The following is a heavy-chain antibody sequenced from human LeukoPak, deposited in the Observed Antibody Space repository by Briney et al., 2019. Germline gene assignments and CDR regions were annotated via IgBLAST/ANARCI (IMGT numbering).Heavy chain of an antibody. Sequence: GGSLRLSCAASGFTFSSYEMNWVRQAPGKGLEWVSYISSGGSTIYYADSVKGRFTISRGNAKNSLYLQMNSLRAEDTAVYYCAELGITMIGGVWGKGTTVTISS. D-gene: IGHD3-10*02. J-gene: IGHJ6*04. CDR3: AELGITMIGGV. CDR1: GFTFSSYE. V-gene: IGHV3-48*03. CDR2: ISSGGSTI.